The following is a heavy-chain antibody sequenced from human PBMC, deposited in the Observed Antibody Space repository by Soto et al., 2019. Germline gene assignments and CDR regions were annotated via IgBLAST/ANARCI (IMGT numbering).Heavy chain of an antibody. CDR1: GFTFSDFS. J-gene: IGHJ6*02. CDR2: VRSGSTSI. D-gene: IGHD3-10*01. CDR3: ARELVFVWFGELVSDGMDV. Sequence: EVQLVESGGGLVKPGGSLRLSCAASGFTFSDFSMHWVRQAPGKGLEWVSSVRSGSTSIFYADSVKGRFTISRDNAKNSLYLQMDSLTVEDTAVYYCARELVFVWFGELVSDGMDVWGQGTTVTVSS. V-gene: IGHV3-21*01.